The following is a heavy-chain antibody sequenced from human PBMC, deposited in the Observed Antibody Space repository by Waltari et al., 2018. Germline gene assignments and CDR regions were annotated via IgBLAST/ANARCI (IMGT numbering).Heavy chain of an antibody. CDR1: GDSMSTSDY. J-gene: IGHJ4*02. Sequence: QLQLQESGPGLVKPSATLSLLCALSGDSMSTSDYWSWVRQPPGKGLEWIGQVRGDGKTNYNPSFASRVTMSLDTSTYHFALKLTAATAADTALYYCARDRGRGLYLDTWGQGTLVTVSP. CDR2: VRGDGKT. V-gene: IGHV4-4*02. CDR3: ARDRGRGLYLDT. D-gene: IGHD1-1*01.